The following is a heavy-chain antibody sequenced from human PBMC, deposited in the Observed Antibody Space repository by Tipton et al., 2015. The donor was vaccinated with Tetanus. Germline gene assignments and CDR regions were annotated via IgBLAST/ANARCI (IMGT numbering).Heavy chain of an antibody. J-gene: IGHJ4*02. Sequence: TLSLTCTVSGGSVSSGAHLWNWIRQSPGKGLEWIGYIYYTGSTNYNPSLKSRVTVSVDKSKNQLSLKLRSVTAADTAVYYCARRAGTSRFDYWGQGTLVTVSS. CDR2: IYYTGST. CDR3: ARRAGTSRFDY. CDR1: GGSVSSGAHL. V-gene: IGHV4-61*08. D-gene: IGHD1-1*01.